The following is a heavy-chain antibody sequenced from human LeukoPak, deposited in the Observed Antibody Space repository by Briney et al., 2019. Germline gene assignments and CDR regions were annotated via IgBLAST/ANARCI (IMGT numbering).Heavy chain of an antibody. CDR3: ARRSSYYDFWSGRYYYYMDV. J-gene: IGHJ6*03. CDR2: MNPNSGNT. D-gene: IGHD3-3*01. Sequence: ASVRVSCKASGYTFTSYDINWVRQATGQGLEWMGWMNPNSGNTGYAQKFQGRVTMTRNTSISTAYMELSSLRSEDTAVYYCARRSSYYDFWSGRYYYYMDVWGKGTTVTVSS. V-gene: IGHV1-8*01. CDR1: GYTFTSYD.